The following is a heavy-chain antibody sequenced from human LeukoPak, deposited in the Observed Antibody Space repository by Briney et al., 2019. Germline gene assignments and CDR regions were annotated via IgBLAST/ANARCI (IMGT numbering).Heavy chain of an antibody. CDR3: ARHIGYGDFDW. CDR2: IYYSGST. J-gene: IGHJ4*02. CDR1: GGSISTNGHY. D-gene: IGHD2-15*01. Sequence: PSETLSLTCTVYGGSISTNGHYWDWIRQPPGKGLEWIVTIYYSGSTSYNSSLTSRITISVDTSKNQFSLRLRSVTAADTAVYYCARHIGYGDFDWWGQGTLVTVSS. V-gene: IGHV4-39*01.